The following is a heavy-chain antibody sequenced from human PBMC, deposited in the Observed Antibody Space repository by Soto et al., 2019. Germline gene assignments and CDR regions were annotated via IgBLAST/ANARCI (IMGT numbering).Heavy chain of an antibody. CDR2: ILYDGKNY. J-gene: IGHJ4*02. Sequence: GGYLRLSCAASGFNFSSYGMHWVRQAPGKGLEWVAFILYDGKNYYYGDSVKGRFTISRDNSKNTLYLQMNSLRPDDTALYYCAKDVSSGGRYFDSWGQGIPVTVSS. V-gene: IGHV3-30*18. CDR1: GFNFSSYG. CDR3: AKDVSSGGRYFDS. D-gene: IGHD3-10*01.